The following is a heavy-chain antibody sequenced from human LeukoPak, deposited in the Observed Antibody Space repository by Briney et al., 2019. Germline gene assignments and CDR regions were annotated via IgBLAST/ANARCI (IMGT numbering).Heavy chain of an antibody. CDR3: ATVGSSWFYDY. Sequence: GGSLRLSCAASGFTFSTYRMNLVRQAPGKGLEWVSYFSSSSGTMYYADSVRGRFTISRDIAKNSLYLQMNSLRAEDTAVYYCATVGSSWFYDYWGQGTLVTVSS. CDR1: GFTFSTYR. CDR2: FSSSSGTM. V-gene: IGHV3-48*01. D-gene: IGHD6-13*01. J-gene: IGHJ4*02.